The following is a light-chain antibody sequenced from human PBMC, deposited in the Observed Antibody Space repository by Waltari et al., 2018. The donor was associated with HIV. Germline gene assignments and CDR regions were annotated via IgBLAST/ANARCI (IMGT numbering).Light chain of an antibody. V-gene: IGKV1-39*01. CDR1: QYIKTE. CDR3: QQSHSVPFT. J-gene: IGKJ4*01. CDR2: AAS. Sequence: DIQMTQSPSSLSASPGDPITITCRTSQYIKTELNWYQQKPGTAPKLLVYAASGFQSGVPARISGSGSGTDFTLTINTLQPDDSATYFCQQSHSVPFTFGAGTKVDVK.